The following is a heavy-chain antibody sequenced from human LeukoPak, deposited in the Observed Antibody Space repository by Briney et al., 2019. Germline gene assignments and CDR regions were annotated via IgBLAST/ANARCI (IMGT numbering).Heavy chain of an antibody. V-gene: IGHV1-2*02. CDR1: GYTFSGYY. CDR3: ARGMGPSGGSIYEGSGSYYQRGY. J-gene: IGHJ4*02. D-gene: IGHD3-10*01. Sequence: RGASVKVSCKASGYTFSGYYMHWVRQAPGQGLEWMGWINPNSGGTNYVQKFQGRVTMTRDTSISTAYMELSRLRSDDTAVYYCARGMGPSGGSIYEGSGSYYQRGYWGQGTLVTVSS. CDR2: INPNSGGT.